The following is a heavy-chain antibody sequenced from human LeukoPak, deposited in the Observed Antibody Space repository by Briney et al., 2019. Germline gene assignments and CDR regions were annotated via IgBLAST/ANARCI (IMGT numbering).Heavy chain of an antibody. CDR3: ARGLRWHDY. CDR1: RITFSSFS. V-gene: IGHV3-7*04. Sequence: GGSLRLSCVVSRITFSSFSMSWVRQPPGKGLEWVANINQDGSEKNYVDSVKGRFTISRDNAKSSLYLQMSSLRAEDTAVYYCARGLRWHDYWGQGTLVTVSS. D-gene: IGHD4-23*01. CDR2: INQDGSEK. J-gene: IGHJ4*02.